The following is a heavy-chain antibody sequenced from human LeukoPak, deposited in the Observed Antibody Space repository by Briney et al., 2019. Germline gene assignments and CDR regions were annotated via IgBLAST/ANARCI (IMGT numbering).Heavy chain of an antibody. D-gene: IGHD2-15*01. V-gene: IGHV1-46*01. CDR1: GYTFTSYY. Sequence: ASVKVSCKASGYTFTSYYMHWARQAPGQGLEWMGIINPSGGSTSYAQKFQGRVTITRDTSTSTVYMELSSLRSEDTAVYYCARDVHCSGGSCYYYGMDVWGKGTTVTVSS. CDR2: INPSGGST. CDR3: ARDVHCSGGSCYYYGMDV. J-gene: IGHJ6*04.